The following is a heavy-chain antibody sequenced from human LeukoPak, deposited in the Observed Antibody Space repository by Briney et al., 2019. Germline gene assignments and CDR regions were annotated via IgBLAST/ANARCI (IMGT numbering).Heavy chain of an antibody. D-gene: IGHD3-3*01. CDR3: AKRGVVIRVIIVGFHKEAYYFDS. CDR2: ISDSGGST. V-gene: IGHV3-23*01. CDR1: GITLSNYG. Sequence: PGGSLRLSCAVSGITLSNYGMSWVRQAPGKGLEWVAGISDSGGSTNYADSVKGRFTISRDNPMNTLYLQMNSLRAEDTAVHFCAKRGVVIRVIIVGFHKEAYYFDSWGQGALVTVSS. J-gene: IGHJ4*02.